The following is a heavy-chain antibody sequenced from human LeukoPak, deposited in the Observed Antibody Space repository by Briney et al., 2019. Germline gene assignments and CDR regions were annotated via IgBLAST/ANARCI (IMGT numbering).Heavy chain of an antibody. J-gene: IGHJ3*02. CDR1: GGSISSGGYY. Sequence: PSETLSLTYTVSGGSISSGGYYWSWIRQPPGKGLEWIGYIYHSGSTYYNPSLKSRVTISVDRSKNQFSLKLSSVTAADTAVYYCARVVRPDAFDIWGQGTMVTVSS. D-gene: IGHD2-21*01. V-gene: IGHV4-30-2*01. CDR3: ARVVRPDAFDI. CDR2: IYHSGST.